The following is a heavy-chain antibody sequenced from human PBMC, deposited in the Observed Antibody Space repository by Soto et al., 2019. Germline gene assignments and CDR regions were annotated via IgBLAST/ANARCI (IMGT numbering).Heavy chain of an antibody. CDR1: GFTVSSNY. CDR3: ARVQDGRCRLHAFDI. J-gene: IGHJ3*02. V-gene: IGHV3-53*04. CDR2: IYSGGST. D-gene: IGHD2-8*01. Sequence: GGSLRLSCAASGFTVSSNYMSWVRQAPGTGLEWVSVIYSGGSTSYADSVKGRFTISRHNSKSKLYLQMNSLRAEDTAVYYCARVQDGRCRLHAFDIWGQGTMVTVSS.